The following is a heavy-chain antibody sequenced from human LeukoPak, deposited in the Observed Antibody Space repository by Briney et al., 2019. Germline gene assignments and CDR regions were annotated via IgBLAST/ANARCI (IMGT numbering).Heavy chain of an antibody. V-gene: IGHV4-34*01. J-gene: IGHJ4*02. CDR3: ARRGPAYSGYEMRGYYFDY. D-gene: IGHD5-12*01. CDR2: INHSGST. Sequence: SETLSLTCTVYGGSFSGYYWSWIRQPPGKGLEWIGEINHSGSTNYNPSLKSRVTISVDTSKNQFSLKLSSLTAADTAVYYCARRGPAYSGYEMRGYYFDYWGQGTLVTVSS. CDR1: GGSFSGYY.